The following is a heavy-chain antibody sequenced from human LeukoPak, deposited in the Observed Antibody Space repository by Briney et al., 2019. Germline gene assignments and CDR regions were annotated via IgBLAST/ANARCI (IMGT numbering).Heavy chain of an antibody. J-gene: IGHJ4*02. D-gene: IGHD5-12*01. Sequence: GRSLRLSCAASGFTFSTYGMHWVRQAPGKGLEWVAVISYDGSDKYYADSVKGRFTISRDNSKNTLYLQMNSLRAEDTAVYYCAKDGYDGQTLLAFGYWGQGTLVTVSS. CDR2: ISYDGSDK. V-gene: IGHV3-30*18. CDR1: GFTFSTYG. CDR3: AKDGYDGQTLLAFGY.